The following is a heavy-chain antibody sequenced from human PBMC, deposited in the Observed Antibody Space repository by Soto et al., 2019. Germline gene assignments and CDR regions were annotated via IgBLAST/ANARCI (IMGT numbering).Heavy chain of an antibody. CDR2: INAGNGNT. D-gene: IGHD3-22*01. CDR1: GYTFTSYA. CDR3: ARTYYYDSSGAGDY. Sequence: ASVKAFCKASGYTFTSYAMHWVRQAPGQRHEWMGWINAGNGNTKYSQKFQGRATITRDTSASTAYMELSSLRSEDTAVYYCARTYYYDSSGAGDYWGHGTLVTVSS. J-gene: IGHJ4*01. V-gene: IGHV1-3*01.